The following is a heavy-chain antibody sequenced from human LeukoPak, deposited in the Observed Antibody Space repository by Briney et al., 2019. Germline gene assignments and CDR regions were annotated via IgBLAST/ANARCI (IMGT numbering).Heavy chain of an antibody. Sequence: GGSLRLSCAASGFTFSSYGMHWVRQAPGKGLEWVAFIRYDGSNKYYADSVKGRFTISRDNSKSTLDLQMNSLRVEDTAVYYCAKDRYSTSPTFTINPFDYWGQGILVTVSS. CDR1: GFTFSSYG. J-gene: IGHJ4*02. CDR2: IRYDGSNK. CDR3: AKDRYSTSPTFTINPFDY. D-gene: IGHD6-13*01. V-gene: IGHV3-30*02.